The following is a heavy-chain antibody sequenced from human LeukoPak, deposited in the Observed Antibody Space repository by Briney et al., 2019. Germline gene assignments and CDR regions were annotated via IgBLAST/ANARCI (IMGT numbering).Heavy chain of an antibody. CDR3: ARSYCTNGVCYNYFDY. CDR1: GGTFSSYA. V-gene: IGHV1-69*13. Sequence: SVKVSCKASGGTFSSYAISWVRQAPGQELEWMGGIIPIFGTANYAQKFQGRVTITADESTSTAYMELSSLRSEDTAVYYCARSYCTNGVCYNYFDYWGQGTLVTVSS. CDR2: IIPIFGTA. J-gene: IGHJ4*02. D-gene: IGHD2-8*01.